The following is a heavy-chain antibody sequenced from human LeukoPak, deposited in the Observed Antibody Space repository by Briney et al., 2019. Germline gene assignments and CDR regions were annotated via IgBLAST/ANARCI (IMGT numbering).Heavy chain of an antibody. J-gene: IGHJ4*02. D-gene: IGHD5-18*01. CDR3: ARDTDTGIDY. V-gene: IGHV4-59*01. CDR1: GGSISSYY. Sequence: SETLSLTCTVSGGSISSYYWSWIRQPPGKGLEWIGYIYYSGSTNYNPSLKSRVTISVDTSKNQYSLKLSSVTAADTAVYYCARDTDTGIDYWGQGTLVTVSS. CDR2: IYYSGST.